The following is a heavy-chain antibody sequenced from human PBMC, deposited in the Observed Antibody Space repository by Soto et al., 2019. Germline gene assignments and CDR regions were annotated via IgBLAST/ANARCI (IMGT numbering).Heavy chain of an antibody. J-gene: IGHJ4*02. V-gene: IGHV3-23*01. D-gene: IGHD1-26*01. Sequence: PGGSLRLSCTASGFTSSSYAMSWVRQAPGKGLEWVSAISGSGGSTYYADSVKGRFTISRDNSKNTLYLQMNSLRAEDTAVYYCAKDVELTARYGYWGQGTLVTVSS. CDR2: ISGSGGST. CDR1: GFTSSSYA. CDR3: AKDVELTARYGY.